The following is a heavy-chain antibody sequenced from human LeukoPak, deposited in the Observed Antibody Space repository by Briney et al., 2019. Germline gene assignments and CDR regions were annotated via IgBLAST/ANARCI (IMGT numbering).Heavy chain of an antibody. CDR3: ARVSPAVGACDI. D-gene: IGHD6-13*01. V-gene: IGHV4-59*01. CDR2: FYYSGSS. CDR1: GGSISSYY. Sequence: PSETLSLTCTVSGGSISSYYWSWIRQPPGKGLEWIGYFYYSGSSNYNPSLKSRVTISGDTSKNQFSLKLSSVTAADTAIYYCARVSPAVGACDIWGRGTMVTVSS. J-gene: IGHJ3*02.